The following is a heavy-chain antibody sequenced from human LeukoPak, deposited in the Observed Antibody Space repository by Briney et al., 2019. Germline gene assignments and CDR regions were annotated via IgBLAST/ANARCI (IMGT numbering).Heavy chain of an antibody. CDR3: ARGPDSGSHFAWFDP. Sequence: PSETLSRTCAVYGGSFSCFYWSWVRQPPGKGLEWIGEINHSGSTHYNPSFKSRVTILVDTSRNQFSLKLTSVTAADTAVYYCARGPDSGSHFAWFDPWGQGTLVTVSS. J-gene: IGHJ5*02. CDR2: INHSGST. D-gene: IGHD3-10*01. CDR1: GGSFSCFY. V-gene: IGHV4-34*01.